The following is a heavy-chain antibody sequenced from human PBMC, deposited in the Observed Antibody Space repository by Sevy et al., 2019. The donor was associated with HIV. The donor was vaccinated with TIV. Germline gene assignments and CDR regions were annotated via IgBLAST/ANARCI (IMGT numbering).Heavy chain of an antibody. CDR3: ANDSRSFTIGSCSLYPLSNWFDP. CDR1: GFIFSSYG. V-gene: IGHV3-30*18. CDR2: ISFDGSHE. Sequence: GGSLRLSCVASGFIFSSYGMHWVRQAPGKGLEWVAVISFDGSHEFYADSVKGRFTISRDDSKNTLYLQMTSLNSEDTALCYCANDSRSFTIGSCSLYPLSNWFDPWGQGTRVTVSS. D-gene: IGHD2-15*01. J-gene: IGHJ5*02.